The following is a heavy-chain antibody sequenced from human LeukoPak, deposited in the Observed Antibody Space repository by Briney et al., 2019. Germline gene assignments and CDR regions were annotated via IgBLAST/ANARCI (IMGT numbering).Heavy chain of an antibody. CDR3: ATSGYSSSWYFG. Sequence: GGSLRLSCAASGFTFSSYEMNWVRQAPGKGLEWVSYISSSGSTIYYADSVKGRFTISRDNAKNSLYLQMNSLRAEDAAVYYCATSGYSSSWYFGWGQGTLVTVSS. V-gene: IGHV3-48*03. D-gene: IGHD6-13*01. CDR1: GFTFSSYE. CDR2: ISSSGSTI. J-gene: IGHJ4*02.